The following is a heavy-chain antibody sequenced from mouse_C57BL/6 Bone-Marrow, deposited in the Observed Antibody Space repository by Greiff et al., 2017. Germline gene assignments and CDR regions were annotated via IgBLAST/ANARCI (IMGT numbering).Heavy chain of an antibody. CDR1: GFNIKDYY. CDR3: TSYDGYYGGFAY. V-gene: IGHV14-1*01. J-gene: IGHJ3*01. D-gene: IGHD2-3*01. Sequence: VQLQQSGAELVRPGASVKLSCTASGFNIKDYYMHWVKQRPEQGLEWIGRIDPEDGDTEYAPKFQGKATMTADTTSNTAYLQLSSLTSEDTAVYYCTSYDGYYGGFAYWGQGTLVTVSA. CDR2: IDPEDGDT.